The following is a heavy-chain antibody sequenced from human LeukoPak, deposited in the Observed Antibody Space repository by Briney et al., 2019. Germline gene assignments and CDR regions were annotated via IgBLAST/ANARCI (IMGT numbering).Heavy chain of an antibody. J-gene: IGHJ4*02. D-gene: IGHD3-10*01. Sequence: GGSLRLSCAASGFTFSIYGMHWVRQAPGKGLEGVAFIRYDGSNKYYADSVKGRFTISRDNSKNTLYLQMNSLRAEDTAVYYCAKDLGRLLWFGELLYDYWGQGTLVTVSS. CDR2: IRYDGSNK. CDR1: GFTFSIYG. V-gene: IGHV3-30*02. CDR3: AKDLGRLLWFGELLYDY.